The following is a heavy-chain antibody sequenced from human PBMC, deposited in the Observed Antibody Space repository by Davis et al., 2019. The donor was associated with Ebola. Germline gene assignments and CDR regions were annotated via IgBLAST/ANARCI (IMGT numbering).Heavy chain of an antibody. Sequence: PGGSLRLSCAASAFTFNTYSVHWVRQAPGKGLEWVSSISSDSSYIYYADSVKGRFTISRDNAKNSLFLQMDSLRAEDTAVYYCARDSALTTLNYWGQGTLVTVSS. V-gene: IGHV3-21*01. CDR3: ARDSALTTLNY. D-gene: IGHD4-11*01. CDR1: AFTFNTYS. CDR2: ISSDSSYI. J-gene: IGHJ4*02.